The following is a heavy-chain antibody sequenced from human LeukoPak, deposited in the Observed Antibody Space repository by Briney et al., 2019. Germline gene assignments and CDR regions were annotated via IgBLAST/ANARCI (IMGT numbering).Heavy chain of an antibody. Sequence: GASVKLSCKASGSTFTSYGISWVRLAPGQGLEWVGYVNAYKGDTNYAQKFQGRVTMTTDTSTTTVYMHLRSLGSEDTAVYYCARTEETKERFDYWGQGTLVTVSS. J-gene: IGHJ4*02. CDR2: VNAYKGDT. CDR1: GSTFTSYG. V-gene: IGHV1-18*01. CDR3: ARTEETKERFDY. D-gene: IGHD1-7*01.